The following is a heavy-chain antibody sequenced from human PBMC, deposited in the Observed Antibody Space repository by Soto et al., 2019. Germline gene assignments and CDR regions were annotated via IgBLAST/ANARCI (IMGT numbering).Heavy chain of an antibody. D-gene: IGHD6-13*01. V-gene: IGHV3-43D*04. CDR1: GFTFDDYA. CDR3: AKDIRPGYGTTYGMDV. Sequence: QTGGSLRLSCAASGFTFDDYAMHWVRQAPGKGLEWVSLISWDGGSTYYADSVKGRFTISRDNSKNSLYLQMNSLRAEDTALYYCAKDIRPGYGTTYGMDVWGQGTTVTVSS. CDR2: ISWDGGST. J-gene: IGHJ6*02.